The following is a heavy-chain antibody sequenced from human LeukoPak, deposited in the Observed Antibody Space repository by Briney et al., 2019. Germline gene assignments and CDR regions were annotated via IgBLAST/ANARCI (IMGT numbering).Heavy chain of an antibody. CDR3: ARILEWVVQAYFDY. J-gene: IGHJ4*02. V-gene: IGHV4-34*01. Sequence: PSETLSLTCAVYGGSFSKFYWSWLRQPPGKGLEWIGEINHSGNTNYNPSLKSRVTISVDTSKKQFSLKLSSVTAADTAVYYCARILEWVVQAYFDYWGQGTLVTVSS. D-gene: IGHD6-19*01. CDR2: INHSGNT. CDR1: GGSFSKFY.